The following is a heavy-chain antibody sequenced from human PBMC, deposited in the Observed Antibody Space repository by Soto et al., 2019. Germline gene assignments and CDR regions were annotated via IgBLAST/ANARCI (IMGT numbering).Heavy chain of an antibody. CDR2: IITVFGTA. CDR3: ARGSDTKILVVMYDALEI. J-gene: IGHJ3*02. V-gene: IGHV1-69*12. CDR1: GATLDTFINFG. D-gene: IGHD3-22*01. Sequence: HVQLVQSGAEVKKPGSSVKVSCKASGATLDTFINFGITWVRRAPGQGLEWMGGIITVFGTAHYAQKFQGRLTISADESTRTAYMEMIILRSEDTAVYYSARGSDTKILVVMYDALEIWGQGTMVTVSS.